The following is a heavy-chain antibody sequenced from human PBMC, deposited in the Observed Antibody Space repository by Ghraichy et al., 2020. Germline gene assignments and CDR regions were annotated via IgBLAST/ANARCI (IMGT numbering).Heavy chain of an antibody. CDR2: INPNSGGT. CDR3: ARDDMVRGVETFDI. V-gene: IGHV1-2*02. Sequence: ASVKVSCKAAGSTFTAYYMHWVRQAPGQGLEWMGWINPNSGGTNYAQKFQGRVTMTRDTSISTAYMELSRLRSDDTAVYYCARDDMVRGVETFDIWGQGTIVTVS. CDR1: GSTFTAYY. J-gene: IGHJ3*02. D-gene: IGHD3-10*01.